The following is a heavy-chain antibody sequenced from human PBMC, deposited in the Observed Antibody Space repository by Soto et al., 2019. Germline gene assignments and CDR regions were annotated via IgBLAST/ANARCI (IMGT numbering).Heavy chain of an antibody. CDR2: ISYDGSKK. D-gene: IGHD4-17*01. CDR3: AKDPNGDYVGAFDS. J-gene: IGHJ4*02. Sequence: GGSLRLSCAASGFTFSSYGMHWVRQAPGKGLEWVAVISYDGSKKYYADSVKGRFTISRDNSRNTLFLHMNSLRADDTAVYHCAKDPNGDYVGAFDSWGQGTLVTVSS. V-gene: IGHV3-30*18. CDR1: GFTFSSYG.